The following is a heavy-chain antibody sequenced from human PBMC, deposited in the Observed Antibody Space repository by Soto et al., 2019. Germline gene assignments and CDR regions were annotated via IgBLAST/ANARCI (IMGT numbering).Heavy chain of an antibody. CDR1: GYTFTSYG. Sequence: QVQLVQSGAEVKKPGASVKVSCKASGYTFTSYGISWVRQAPGQGLEWMGWISAYNGNTNYAQKLQGRVTMTTDTXTXXAYMELRSLRSDDTAVYYCARSTLVVVAATNWFDPWGQGTLVTVSS. J-gene: IGHJ5*02. D-gene: IGHD2-15*01. CDR2: ISAYNGNT. V-gene: IGHV1-18*01. CDR3: ARSTLVVVAATNWFDP.